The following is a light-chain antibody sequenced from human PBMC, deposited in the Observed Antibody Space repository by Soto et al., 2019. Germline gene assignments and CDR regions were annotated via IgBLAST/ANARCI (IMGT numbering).Light chain of an antibody. Sequence: SVLTQPHSASGTPGQRVTISCSGSSSNIETSSVHWFQQLPGTAPKLLISTTNQRPSGVPERFSGSKSGTSASLAISGFKSYDKADYYCAAGDDSLNVHVFGTGTKVTDL. CDR1: SSNIETSS. CDR2: TTN. V-gene: IGLV1-44*01. CDR3: AAGDDSLNVHV. J-gene: IGLJ1*01.